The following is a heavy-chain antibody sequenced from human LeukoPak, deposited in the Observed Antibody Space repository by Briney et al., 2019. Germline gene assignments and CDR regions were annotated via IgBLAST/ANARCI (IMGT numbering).Heavy chain of an antibody. CDR2: IYPDDSDT. V-gene: IGHV5-51*01. J-gene: IGHJ3*01. CDR3: ARPNITSYYDSRGYDGFDV. D-gene: IGHD3-22*01. Sequence: GESLKISCKGSGYRFTTYWIAWVRQMPGKGLEWMGIIYPDDSDTRYSPSFQGEVTISADKSVSTAYLQWSSLKASDTATYYCARPNITSYYDSRGYDGFDVWGQGTMVTVSS. CDR1: GYRFTTYW.